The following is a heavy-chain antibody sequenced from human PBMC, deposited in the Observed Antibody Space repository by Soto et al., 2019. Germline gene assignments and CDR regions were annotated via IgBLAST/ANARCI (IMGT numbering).Heavy chain of an antibody. D-gene: IGHD1-26*01. Sequence: EVQLVESGGGLVKPGGSLRLSCAASGFTFSSYSMNWVRQAPGKGLEWVSSISSSSSYIYYADSVKGRFTISRDNAKNSLYLQMNSLRAEDTAVDYCARSVWDGMDVWGQGTTVTVSS. V-gene: IGHV3-21*01. J-gene: IGHJ6*02. CDR1: GFTFSSYS. CDR3: ARSVWDGMDV. CDR2: ISSSSSYI.